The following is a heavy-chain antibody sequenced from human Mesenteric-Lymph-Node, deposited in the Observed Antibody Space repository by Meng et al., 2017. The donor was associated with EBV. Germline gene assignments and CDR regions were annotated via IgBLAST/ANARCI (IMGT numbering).Heavy chain of an antibody. CDR1: GFTFRSFA. J-gene: IGHJ4*02. D-gene: IGHD3-10*01. V-gene: IGHV3-30*03. CDR3: ARDYYGGDY. Sequence: QIQLVESGGGVVHPGRSLRLSCAASGFTFRSFAMHWVRQAPGKGLEWVAVISQDGSGKYFADSVKGRFTISRDNSNNTLYLQMNSPSSEDTVVYYCARDYYGGDYWGQGTLVTVSS. CDR2: ISQDGSGK.